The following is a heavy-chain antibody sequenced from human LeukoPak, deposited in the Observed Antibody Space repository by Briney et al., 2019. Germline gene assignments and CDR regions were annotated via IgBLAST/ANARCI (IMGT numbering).Heavy chain of an antibody. V-gene: IGHV2-5*02. CDR1: GFSLSTRGVA. J-gene: IGHJ5*02. D-gene: IGHD2-21*01. Sequence: ESGPTLVKPTQTLTLTCTFSGFSLSTRGVAVGWIRQPPGKALECLSLIYWDDDKRYSPSLKSRLTITKDTSKNQVVLTMTNMDPVDTATYYCAHKGYSGYDPQAYCGGDCNNWFDPWGQGTLVTVSS. CDR3: AHKGYSGYDPQAYCGGDCNNWFDP. CDR2: IYWDDDK.